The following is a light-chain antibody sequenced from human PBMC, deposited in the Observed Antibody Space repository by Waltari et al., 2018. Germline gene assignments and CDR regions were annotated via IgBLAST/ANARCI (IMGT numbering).Light chain of an antibody. J-gene: IGLJ2*01. CDR3: QTWDSGSYVV. V-gene: IGLV3-1*01. CDR1: NLESKF. CDR2: QDN. Sequence: SYELTQPPSLSVSPGQTASITCSGDNLESKFTYWYQQKPGQSPVLVLDQDNKRPSGIPERFSGSTSGSTATLIIGGSQAMDEADYYCQTWDSGSYVVFGGGTKLTVL.